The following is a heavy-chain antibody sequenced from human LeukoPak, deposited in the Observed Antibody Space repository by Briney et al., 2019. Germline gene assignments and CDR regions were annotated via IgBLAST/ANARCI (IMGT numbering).Heavy chain of an antibody. CDR3: ARVDTPRLPWLRAYYFDY. D-gene: IGHD5-12*01. Sequence: GGSLRLSCAASGFTFSSYWMSWVRQAPGKGLEWVANIKQDGSEKYYVDSVKGRFTISRDNAENSLYLQMNSLRAEDTAVYYCARVDTPRLPWLRAYYFDYWGQGTLVTVSS. CDR2: IKQDGSEK. CDR1: GFTFSSYW. J-gene: IGHJ4*02. V-gene: IGHV3-7*03.